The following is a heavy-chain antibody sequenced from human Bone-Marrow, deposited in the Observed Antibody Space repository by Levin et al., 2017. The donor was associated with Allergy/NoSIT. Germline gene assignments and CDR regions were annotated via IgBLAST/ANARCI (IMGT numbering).Heavy chain of an antibody. V-gene: IGHV3-21*01. D-gene: IGHD2-15*01. CDR1: GFTFSGYS. CDR3: ARDRYACSGGTCYRLDY. Sequence: GESLKISCVASGFTFSGYSMNWVRQAPGKGLEWVSFISSSSSNIYYADSVKGRFTISRDNAKNSLYLQMNSLRAEDTAVYYCARDRYACSGGTCYRLDYWGQGTLVTVSS. CDR2: ISSSSSNI. J-gene: IGHJ4*02.